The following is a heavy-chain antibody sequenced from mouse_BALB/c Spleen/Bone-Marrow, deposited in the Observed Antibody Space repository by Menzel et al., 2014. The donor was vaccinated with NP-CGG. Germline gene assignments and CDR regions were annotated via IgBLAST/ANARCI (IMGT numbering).Heavy chain of an antibody. D-gene: IGHD4-1*01. CDR1: GFTFSNYW. V-gene: IGHV6-6*02. J-gene: IGHJ2*01. CDR2: ISLKSNNYTT. Sequence: EVKLVESGGGLVQPGGSMKLSCVASGFTFSNYWMNWVRRAPEKGLEWVAEISLKSNNYTTHSAETVKGRFTISRDDYKGSVYLQINNLRAEATCFYACTRYWGYFDYWGQGTTLTVSS. CDR3: TRYWGYFDY.